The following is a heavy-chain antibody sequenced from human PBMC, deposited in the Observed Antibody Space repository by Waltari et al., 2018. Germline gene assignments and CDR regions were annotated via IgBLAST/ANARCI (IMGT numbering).Heavy chain of an antibody. Sequence: QVQLVQSGAEVKKPGSSVKVSCKASGGTFSSYTISWVRQAPGQGLEWMGRIIPILCIANYAQKFPARVTITADKSTSTAYMELSSLRSEDTAVYYCAREGAAAGDFDYWGQGTLVTVSS. CDR1: GGTFSSYT. V-gene: IGHV1-69*08. D-gene: IGHD6-13*01. J-gene: IGHJ4*02. CDR3: AREGAAAGDFDY. CDR2: IIPILCIA.